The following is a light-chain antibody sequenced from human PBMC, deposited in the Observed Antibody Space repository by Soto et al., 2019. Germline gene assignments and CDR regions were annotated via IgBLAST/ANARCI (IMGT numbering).Light chain of an antibody. CDR1: QSVSSSY. CDR3: QQYGNSPIT. Sequence: EIMLTQSPGTLSLYPGERATLSCRASQSVSSSYLAWYQQKPGQAARLLIYGASSRATGIPDRFSGSGSGTDFTLTISRLEPEDFAVYYCQQYGNSPITFGQGRLPEVK. J-gene: IGKJ5*01. CDR2: GAS. V-gene: IGKV3-20*01.